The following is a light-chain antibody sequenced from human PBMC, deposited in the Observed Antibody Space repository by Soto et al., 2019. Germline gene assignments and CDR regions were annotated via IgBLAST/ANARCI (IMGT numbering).Light chain of an antibody. CDR3: QSYDSSLSGSVV. V-gene: IGLV1-40*01. J-gene: IGLJ2*01. Sequence: VLTQPPSVSGAPGQRVTISCTGSSSNIGAGYDVHWYQQLPGTAPKLLIYGNSNRPSGVPDRFSGSKSGTSASLAITGLQAEDEADYYCQSYDSSLSGSVVFGGGTQLTVL. CDR1: SSNIGAGYD. CDR2: GNS.